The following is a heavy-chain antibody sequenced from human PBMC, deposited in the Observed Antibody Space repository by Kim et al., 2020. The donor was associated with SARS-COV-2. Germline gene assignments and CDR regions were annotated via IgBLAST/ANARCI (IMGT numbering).Heavy chain of an antibody. CDR1: GFIVTNNY. D-gene: IGHD1-26*01. CDR2: IYSGGTI. V-gene: IGHV3-53*01. CDR3: ARVSGNYPAFDC. J-gene: IGHJ4*02. Sequence: GGSLRLSCAASGFIVTNNYMSWVRQVPGKGLEWVSVIYSGGTIYYADSVKGRFTISRDNSKNTVYLQVNSLRAEDTAVYYCARVSGNYPAFDCWGQGTLVTVSS.